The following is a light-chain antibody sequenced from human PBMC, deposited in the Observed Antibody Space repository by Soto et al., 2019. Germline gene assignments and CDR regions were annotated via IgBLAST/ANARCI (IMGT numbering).Light chain of an antibody. CDR2: GAS. Sequence: EIVLTQSPGTLSLSPGERATLSCRASQSVSSSYLAWYQQKPGQAPRLLIYGASSRATGIPDRFSGSWSETDLSLTISRLEPEDFEVYYCQQYGSSPFFGPGTKVYIK. CDR3: QQYGSSPF. V-gene: IGKV3-20*01. CDR1: QSVSSSY. J-gene: IGKJ3*01.